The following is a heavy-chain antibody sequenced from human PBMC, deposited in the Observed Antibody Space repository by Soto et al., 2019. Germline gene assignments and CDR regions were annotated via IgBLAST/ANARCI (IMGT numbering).Heavy chain of an antibody. D-gene: IGHD2-15*01. J-gene: IGHJ5*02. CDR2: INHSGST. CDR1: GGSFSGYY. V-gene: IGHV4-34*01. CDR3: ARGPYCSGGSCYWWFDP. Sequence: PSETLSLTCAVYGGSFSGYYLSWIRQPPGKGLEWIGEINHSGSTNYNPSLKSRVTISVDTSKNQFSLKLSSVTAADTAVYYCARGPYCSGGSCYWWFDPWGQGTLVTVSS.